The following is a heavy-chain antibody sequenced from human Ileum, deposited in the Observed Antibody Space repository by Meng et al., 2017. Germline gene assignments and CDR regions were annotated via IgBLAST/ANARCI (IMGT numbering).Heavy chain of an antibody. CDR3: AKTRYSDYKYFYFDMDV. CDR2: IYHTGST. V-gene: IGHV4-38-2*01. J-gene: IGHJ6*02. CDR1: GYSISSGYY. Sequence: GSLRLSCAVSGYSISSGYYCGWIRQPPGRGLEWIGSIYHTGSTFYNPSLKSRVTLSVDSSKNQFSLRLSSVTAADTAVYYCAKTRYSDYKYFYFDMDVWGQGTTVTVSS. D-gene: IGHD5-12*01.